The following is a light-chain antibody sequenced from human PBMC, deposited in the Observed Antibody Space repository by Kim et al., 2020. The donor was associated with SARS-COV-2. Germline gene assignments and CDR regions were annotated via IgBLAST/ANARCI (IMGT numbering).Light chain of an antibody. CDR2: GKN. J-gene: IGLJ2*01. CDR3: NSRDSSGNHLV. Sequence: ALGQTVRITCQGDSRRSYYASWYQQKPGQAPVLVIYGKNNRPSGIPDRFSGSSSGNTASLTITGAQAEDEADYYCNSRDSSGNHLVFGGGIQLTVL. CDR1: SRRSYY. V-gene: IGLV3-19*01.